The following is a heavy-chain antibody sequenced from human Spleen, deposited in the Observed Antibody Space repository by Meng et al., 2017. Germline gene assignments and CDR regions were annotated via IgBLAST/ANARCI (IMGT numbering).Heavy chain of an antibody. CDR2: INPKSGDT. CDR3: ARVQAYYYDSSGYYTEDDAFDI. CDR1: GYNFPDYY. Sequence: ASVKVSCKPSGYNFPDYYIHWVRRAPGQGLEWMGRINPKSGDTHYAQKFQARVTMTGDTSISTAYMELRSLRSDDTAVYYCARVQAYYYDSSGYYTEDDAFDIWGQGTMVTVSS. D-gene: IGHD3-22*01. J-gene: IGHJ3*02. V-gene: IGHV1-2*06.